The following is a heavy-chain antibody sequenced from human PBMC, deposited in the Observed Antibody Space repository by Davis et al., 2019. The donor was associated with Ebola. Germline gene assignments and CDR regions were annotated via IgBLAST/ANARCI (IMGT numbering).Heavy chain of an antibody. CDR2: INGDGGGI. CDR3: ASQGQGF. V-gene: IGHV3-74*01. CDR1: GFTFSQYG. J-gene: IGHJ3*01. Sequence: GESLKISCEASGFTFSQYGMHWVRQAPGKGPVWVSRINGDGGGITYADSVKGRFTISRDNAKNTLYLQMTTLRAEDTAVYYCASQGQGFWGRGTMVTVSS.